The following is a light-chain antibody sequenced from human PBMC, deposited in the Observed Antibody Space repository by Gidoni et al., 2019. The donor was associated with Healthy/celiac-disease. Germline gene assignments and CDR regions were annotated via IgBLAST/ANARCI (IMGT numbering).Light chain of an antibody. CDR1: QSVSSN. Sequence: EIVMTQAPATLSVSQGEKATLSCRASQSVSSNLDWYQQKPGQAPRLLIYGASTRATGIPARFSGSGSGTEFTLTISSLQSEDFAVYYCQQYNNWPPVTFGQGTKLEIK. CDR2: GAS. J-gene: IGKJ2*01. CDR3: QQYNNWPPVT. V-gene: IGKV3-15*01.